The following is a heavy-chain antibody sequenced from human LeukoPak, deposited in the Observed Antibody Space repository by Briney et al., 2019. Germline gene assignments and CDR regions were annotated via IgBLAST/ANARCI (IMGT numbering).Heavy chain of an antibody. CDR2: IYYSGST. Sequence: ASETLSLTCTVSGGSISSSSYYWGWIRQPPGKGLEWIGSIYYSGSTYYNPSLKGRVTISVDTSKNQFSLKLSSVTAADTAVYYCASKGYGDYEYYYYGMDVWGQGTTVTVSS. D-gene: IGHD4-17*01. CDR1: GGSISSSSYY. V-gene: IGHV4-39*01. CDR3: ASKGYGDYEYYYYGMDV. J-gene: IGHJ6*02.